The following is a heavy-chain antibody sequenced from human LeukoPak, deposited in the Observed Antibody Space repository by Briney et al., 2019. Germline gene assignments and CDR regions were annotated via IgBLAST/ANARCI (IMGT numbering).Heavy chain of an antibody. Sequence: PSETLSLTCTVSGGAISSYYWSWIRQPPGKGLEWIGYIYYSGSTNYNPSLKSRVTISVDTSKNQFSLKLSSVTAADTAVYYCARGLEDWFDPWGQGTLVTVSS. D-gene: IGHD1-1*01. V-gene: IGHV4-59*01. CDR2: IYYSGST. CDR1: GGAISSYY. J-gene: IGHJ5*02. CDR3: ARGLEDWFDP.